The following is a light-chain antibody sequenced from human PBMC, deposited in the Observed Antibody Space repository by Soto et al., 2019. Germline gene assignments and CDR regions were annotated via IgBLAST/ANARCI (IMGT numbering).Light chain of an antibody. CDR2: DEY. CDR3: QQRHMWPIT. Sequence: EVVLTQSPVTLSLSPGERATLSCRASQSFRGLLAWYQQKPGQAPRLLIYDEYNRPTGIPPRFRGSGSETVFPLTISSIEPEDSAVYYCQQRHMWPITFGQGTRLEIK. V-gene: IGKV3-11*01. J-gene: IGKJ5*01. CDR1: QSFRGL.